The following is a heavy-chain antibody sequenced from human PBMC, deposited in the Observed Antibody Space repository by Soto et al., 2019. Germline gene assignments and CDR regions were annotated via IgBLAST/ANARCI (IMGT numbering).Heavy chain of an antibody. CDR1: GFTFSRYA. V-gene: IGHV3-23*01. CDR3: ARRGSWSCYEY. D-gene: IGHD1-26*01. Sequence: EVQLLESGGGLVQPGGSLRLSCAASGFTFSRYAMRWVRQAPVKGLEWVSAISGGGDSTYYADSVKGRFTISRDNSKNQLYLQMDGLRAADTAVYYCARRGSWSCYEYWGQGTLVTVSS. CDR2: ISGGGDST. J-gene: IGHJ4*02.